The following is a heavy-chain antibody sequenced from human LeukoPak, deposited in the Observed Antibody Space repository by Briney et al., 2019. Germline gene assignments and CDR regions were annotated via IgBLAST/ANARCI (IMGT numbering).Heavy chain of an antibody. Sequence: LETLSLTRSLPRGSISTSNYYWVWILQSPENGLEWIGSIFHNGDAFYSPSLQSRVTMSLDTSKSQFYLRLTSVAAADTALYYCAKTKLDWLLFDFWGQGILVTVSS. CDR3: AKTKLDWLLFDF. D-gene: IGHD3-9*01. CDR2: IFHNGDA. CDR1: RGSISTSNYY. V-gene: IGHV4-39*07. J-gene: IGHJ4*02.